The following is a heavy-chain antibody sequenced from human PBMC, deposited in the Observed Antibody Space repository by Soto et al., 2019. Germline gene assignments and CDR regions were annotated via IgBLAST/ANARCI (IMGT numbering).Heavy chain of an antibody. Sequence: SETLSLTCAVSGYSISSGYYWGWIRQPPGKGLEWIGSIYHSGSTYYNPSLKSRVTISVDTSKNQFSLKLSSVTAADTAVYYCARGPPKYSSNWGQGTLVT. J-gene: IGHJ4*02. CDR1: GYSISSGYY. CDR3: ARGPPKYSSN. CDR2: IYHSGST. D-gene: IGHD2-21*01. V-gene: IGHV4-38-2*01.